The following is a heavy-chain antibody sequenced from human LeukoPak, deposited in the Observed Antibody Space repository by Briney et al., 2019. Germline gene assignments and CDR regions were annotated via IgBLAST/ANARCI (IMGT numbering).Heavy chain of an antibody. J-gene: IGHJ5*02. D-gene: IGHD1-26*01. CDR2: IYTSGST. Sequence: SETLSLTCTVSGGSISSGSYYWSWIRQPAGKGLEWIGRIYTSGSTNYNPSLKSRVTISVDTSRIQFSLNLSSVTAADTAVYYCARLPSGDWFDPWGQGTLVTVSS. CDR3: ARLPSGDWFDP. V-gene: IGHV4-61*02. CDR1: GGSISSGSYY.